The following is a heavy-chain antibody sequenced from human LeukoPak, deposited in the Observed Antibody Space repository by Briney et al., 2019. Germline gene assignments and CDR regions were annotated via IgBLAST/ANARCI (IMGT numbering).Heavy chain of an antibody. CDR1: GYRFTTYW. CDR2: IFLGDSDT. Sequence: GESLKISCKGSGYRFTTYWIGWARQMPGKGLEYMGTIFLGDSDTRYSPSFQGQFTISADNPISTAFLQWSSLKASDTAIYYCARSIVGATYDAFDIWGQGTMVTVSS. CDR3: ARSIVGATYDAFDI. V-gene: IGHV5-51*04. J-gene: IGHJ3*02. D-gene: IGHD1-26*01.